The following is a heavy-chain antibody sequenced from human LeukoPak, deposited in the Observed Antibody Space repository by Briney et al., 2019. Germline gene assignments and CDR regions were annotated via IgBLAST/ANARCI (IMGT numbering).Heavy chain of an antibody. D-gene: IGHD3/OR15-3a*01. V-gene: IGHV3-21*01. CDR3: ARDGLGFDY. CDR2: ISSGTTHI. J-gene: IGHJ4*02. Sequence: GGSLRLSCAASGFTFSSYRMNWVRQAPGRGLEWVASISSGTTHISYVDAVKGRFTISRDNAKNSLYLQMSSLRAEDTAVYYCARDGLGFDYWGQGTLVTVSS. CDR1: GFTFSSYR.